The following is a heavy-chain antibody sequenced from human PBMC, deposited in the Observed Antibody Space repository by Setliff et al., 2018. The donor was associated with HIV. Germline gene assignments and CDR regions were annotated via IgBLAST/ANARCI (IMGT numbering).Heavy chain of an antibody. CDR3: ARQTSYDRGYSYCFDE. D-gene: IGHD5-18*01. CDR2: VYSTGST. CDR1: GDSINNYY. V-gene: IGHV4-59*08. J-gene: IGHJ4*01. Sequence: PSETLSLTCTVSGDSINNYYWSWIRQPPGKGLEWIGYVYSTGSTNSKSSLKSRVTVSVDTSTNHLSLRLTSVTAADTAVYYCARQTSYDRGYSYCFDEWGHGTLVTVSS.